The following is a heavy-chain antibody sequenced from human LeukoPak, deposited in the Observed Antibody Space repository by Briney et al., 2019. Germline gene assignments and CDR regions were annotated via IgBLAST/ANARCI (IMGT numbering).Heavy chain of an antibody. Sequence: PGGSLRLSCAASGFTVSSNYMSWVRQAPGKGLEWVSVIYSGGSTYYADSVKGRFTISRDNSKNTLYLQMNSLRAEDTAVYYCARDTAGIAVAGPVYYYYYYGMDVWGQGTTVTVSS. D-gene: IGHD6-19*01. CDR1: GFTVSSNY. CDR3: ARDTAGIAVAGPVYYYYYYGMDV. J-gene: IGHJ6*02. V-gene: IGHV3-66*01. CDR2: IYSGGST.